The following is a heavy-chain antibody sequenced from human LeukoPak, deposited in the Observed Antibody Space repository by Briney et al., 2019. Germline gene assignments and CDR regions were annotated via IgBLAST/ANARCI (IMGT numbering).Heavy chain of an antibody. CDR3: ARQPLRISVFGDLDL. V-gene: IGHV4-59*08. D-gene: IGHD3-3*01. Sequence: PSDTLSLTCTVSGGSISGYYWSWLRQPPGKGLEWIGWRHYSGNTNYNPSLKSRATVSVDASKNQCSLTLSSVTAADTAVYYCARQPLRISVFGDLDLWGRGTLVTVSS. J-gene: IGHJ2*01. CDR1: GGSISGYY. CDR2: RHYSGNT.